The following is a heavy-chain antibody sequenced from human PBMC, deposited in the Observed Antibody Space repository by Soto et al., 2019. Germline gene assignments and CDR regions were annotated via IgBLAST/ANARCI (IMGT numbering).Heavy chain of an antibody. CDR2: IYWSGDE. J-gene: IGHJ3*02. Sequence: QGTLKESGPTLVKPTQTLTLTCSFSGFSLTTSGVAVGWIRQSPGKALEWLALIYWSGDEHYRPSLKSRLSIFKDTSKNHVVLIMTDMDPVDTATYYCARGLATLPVFAFDIWGQGTMVTVSS. CDR3: ARGLATLPVFAFDI. CDR1: GFSLTTSGVA. V-gene: IGHV2-5*01. D-gene: IGHD6-6*01.